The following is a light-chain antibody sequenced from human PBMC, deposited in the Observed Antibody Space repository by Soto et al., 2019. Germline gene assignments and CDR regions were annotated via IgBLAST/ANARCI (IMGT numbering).Light chain of an antibody. V-gene: IGKV3-11*01. J-gene: IGKJ1*01. CDR1: QSIDSNY. Sequence: TLSLATLSVSQGGRATLSCRASQSIDSNYLSWYQQKAGQAPRLLIYDASNRATGIPARFSGSGSGTDFTLTISSLEPEDFAVYYCQQRSNWPRTFGQGTKVDIK. CDR3: QQRSNWPRT. CDR2: DAS.